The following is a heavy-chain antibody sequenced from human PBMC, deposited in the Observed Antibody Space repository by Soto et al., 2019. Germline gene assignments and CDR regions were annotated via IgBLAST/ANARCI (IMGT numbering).Heavy chain of an antibody. CDR2: ISYDGSNK. CDR1: GFSFSSYG. Sequence: GGSLRLSCADSGFSFSSYGMHWVCQAPGKGLEWVAVISYDGSNKYYVDSVKGRFTISRDNSKNTLYLQMNSLRAEDTAVYYCAKDLPWFDPWGQGTLVTVSS. J-gene: IGHJ5*02. V-gene: IGHV3-30*18. CDR3: AKDLPWFDP.